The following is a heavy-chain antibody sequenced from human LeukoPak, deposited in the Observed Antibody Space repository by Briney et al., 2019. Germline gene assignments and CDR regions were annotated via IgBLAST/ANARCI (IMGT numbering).Heavy chain of an antibody. CDR3: AREGDSSNFDF. Sequence: SETLSLTCTVSGGSISTYYWSWIRQPPGKGLEWIGYVYYSGITNSNPSLTSRVTIEVDTSKNQFSLRLRSVTAADTAVCYCAREGDSSNFDFWGQGILVTVSS. V-gene: IGHV4-59*01. CDR2: VYYSGIT. J-gene: IGHJ4*02. CDR1: GGSISTYY. D-gene: IGHD2-21*02.